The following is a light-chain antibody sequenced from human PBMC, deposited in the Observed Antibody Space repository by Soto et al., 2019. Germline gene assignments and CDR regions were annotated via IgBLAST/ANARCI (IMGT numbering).Light chain of an antibody. CDR3: SSFTSSSTPV. V-gene: IGLV2-14*01. CDR1: SSDVGGYKY. J-gene: IGLJ2*01. CDR2: EVS. Sequence: QSALTQPASVSGSPGQSITISCTRTSSDVGGYKYVSWYQKHPGKAPKLMIYEVSYRPSGVSNRFSGSKSGNTASLTISGLQAEDEAEYFCSSFTSSSTPVFGGGTK.